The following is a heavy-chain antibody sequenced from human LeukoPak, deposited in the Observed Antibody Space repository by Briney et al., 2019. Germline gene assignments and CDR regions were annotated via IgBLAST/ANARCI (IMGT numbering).Heavy chain of an antibody. D-gene: IGHD5-18*01. CDR1: RYTFTGYY. J-gene: IGHJ4*02. Sequence: ASVKVSCKASRYTFTGYYMHWVRQAPGQGLEWMGWINPNSGGTNYAQKFQGRVTMTRDTSISTAYMELSRLRSDDTAVYYCAREIQLWQIMMTYYFDYWGQGTLVTVSS. V-gene: IGHV1-2*02. CDR3: AREIQLWQIMMTYYFDY. CDR2: INPNSGGT.